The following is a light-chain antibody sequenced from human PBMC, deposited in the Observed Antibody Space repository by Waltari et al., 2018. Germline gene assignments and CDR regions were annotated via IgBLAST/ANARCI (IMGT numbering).Light chain of an antibody. CDR2: DVS. J-gene: IGLJ1*01. Sequence: QSALTQPASVSGSPGQSITIPCTGTSSDVGRYNYVSWYQQHPGQALKLMIYDVSDRPSVISGPFSCSKSANTASLTISGLQAEDEADYFCCSYASSSSTPFVFGSGTKVTVL. CDR1: SSDVGRYNY. V-gene: IGLV2-14*03. CDR3: CSYASSSSTPFV.